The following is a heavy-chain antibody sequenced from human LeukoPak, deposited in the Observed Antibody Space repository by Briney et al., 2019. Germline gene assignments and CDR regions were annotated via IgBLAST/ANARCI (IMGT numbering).Heavy chain of an antibody. CDR3: AADRNTDHWYFY. D-gene: IGHD1-14*01. Sequence: SETLSLTCAVSGGSISSGGYSWSWIRQPPGKGLEWIGYIYHSGSTYYNPSLKSRVTISVDRSKNQFSLKLSSVTAADTAVYFCAADRNTDHWYFYWGQGTLVTVSS. J-gene: IGHJ4*02. V-gene: IGHV4-30-2*01. CDR1: GGSISSGGYS. CDR2: IYHSGST.